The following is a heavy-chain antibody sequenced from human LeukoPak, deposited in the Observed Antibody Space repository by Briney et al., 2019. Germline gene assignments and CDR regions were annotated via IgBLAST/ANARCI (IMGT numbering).Heavy chain of an antibody. CDR1: GGSISNYY. D-gene: IGHD3-9*01. V-gene: IGHV4-59*01. CDR3: ASSLLTGYPYYYGMDV. Sequence: PSGTLSLTCTVSGGSISNYYWSWLRQPPGKGLEWIGFIYYSGTNYSGTTSYNPSLKSRVTISVDTSKNHFSLKLSSVTAADTAVYYCASSLLTGYPYYYGMDVWGQGTTVTVSS. CDR2: IYYSGTNYSGTT. J-gene: IGHJ6*02.